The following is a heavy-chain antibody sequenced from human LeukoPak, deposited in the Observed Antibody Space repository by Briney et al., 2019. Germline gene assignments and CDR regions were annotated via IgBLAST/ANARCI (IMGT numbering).Heavy chain of an antibody. J-gene: IGHJ1*01. V-gene: IGHV3-20*04. CDR3: ATNPPARTYLQD. Sequence: GGSLRLSCAASGFTFDDDGMTWVRQVPGKGLEWIAEINWIGDTTRYGDSVKGRFTISRDNAKNSLDLQINSLRVEDTAFYYCATNPPARTYLQDWGQGTLVTVSS. CDR2: INWIGDTT. D-gene: IGHD1-14*01. CDR1: GFTFDDDG.